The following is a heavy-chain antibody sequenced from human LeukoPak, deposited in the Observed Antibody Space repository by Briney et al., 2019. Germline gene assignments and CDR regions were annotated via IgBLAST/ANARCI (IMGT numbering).Heavy chain of an antibody. J-gene: IGHJ6*02. CDR3: AKDSSPGGMDV. V-gene: IGHV3-30*18. Sequence: GRSLRLSCAASGFTFSSYGMHWVRQAPGKGLEWVAVISYDGSNKYYADSVKGRFTISRDNSKNTLYLQMNSLRAEDTAAYYCAKDSSPGGMDVWGQGTTVTVSS. CDR2: ISYDGSNK. CDR1: GFTFSSYG.